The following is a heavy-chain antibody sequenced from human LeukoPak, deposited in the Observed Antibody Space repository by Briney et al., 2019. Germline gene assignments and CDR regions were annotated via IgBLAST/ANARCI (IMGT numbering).Heavy chain of an antibody. CDR1: GFTFSSSW. Sequence: QPGGSPRLSCAVSGFTFSSSWMSWVRQAPGKGREGVANIKEDGREKYYVDSVKGRFTLSRDNDKNSLYLQLNSLRVEDTAVYYCARHSSGYYWGQGTLVTVSS. CDR2: IKEDGREK. D-gene: IGHD3-22*01. CDR3: ARHSSGYY. J-gene: IGHJ4*02. V-gene: IGHV3-7*01.